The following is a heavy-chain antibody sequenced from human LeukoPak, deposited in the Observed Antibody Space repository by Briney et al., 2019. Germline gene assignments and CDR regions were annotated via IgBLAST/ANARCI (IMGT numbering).Heavy chain of an antibody. J-gene: IGHJ4*02. Sequence: GRSLRLSCAASGFTFDDYAMHWVRQAPGKGLEWVSGISWNSGSIGYADSVKGRFTISRDNAKNSLYLQMNSLRAEDTALYYCAKADYGDYLDYWGQGTLVTVSS. CDR1: GFTFDDYA. D-gene: IGHD4-17*01. V-gene: IGHV3-9*01. CDR3: AKADYGDYLDY. CDR2: ISWNSGSI.